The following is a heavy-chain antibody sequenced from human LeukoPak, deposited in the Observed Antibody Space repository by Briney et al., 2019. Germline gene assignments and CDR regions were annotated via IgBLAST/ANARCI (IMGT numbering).Heavy chain of an antibody. CDR1: GFTFDDYG. CDR3: ARVGGATGCYFDS. J-gene: IGHJ4*02. D-gene: IGHD4-23*01. CDR2: INWNGDST. Sequence: GGSLRLSCAASGFTFDDYGMSWVRQTPGKGLEWVSGINWNGDSTGYADSVKGRFIISRDNAKNSLYLQMNSLRAEDTAFYYCARVGGATGCYFDSWGQGTLVPVSS. V-gene: IGHV3-20*04.